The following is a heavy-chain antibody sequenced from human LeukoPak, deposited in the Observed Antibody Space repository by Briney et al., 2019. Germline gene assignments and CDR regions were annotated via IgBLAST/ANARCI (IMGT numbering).Heavy chain of an antibody. J-gene: IGHJ4*02. CDR3: ARGGYQDY. CDR1: GGSISSYY. V-gene: IGHV4-59*12. CDR2: IYDSGST. Sequence: PSETLSLTCTVSGGSISSYYWSWIRQPPGKGLEWIGYIYDSGSTYYNPSLKSRVTISVDTSKNQFSLKLSSVTAADTAVYYCARGGYQDYWGQGTLVTVSS. D-gene: IGHD3-16*02.